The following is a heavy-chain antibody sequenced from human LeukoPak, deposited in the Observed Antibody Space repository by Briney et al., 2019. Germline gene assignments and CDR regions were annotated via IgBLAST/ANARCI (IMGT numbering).Heavy chain of an antibody. CDR2: MEQDGSEK. D-gene: IGHD3-3*01. V-gene: IGHV3-7*01. J-gene: IGHJ4*02. CDR1: GFTFSSYW. Sequence: GGSLRLSCAASGFTFSSYWMSWVRQAPGKGLEWVANMEQDGSEKYYVDSVKGRFTISRDNAKNSLYLQMNSLRAEDTAVYYCARDGRYDFWSGYPLDYWGQGTLVTVSS. CDR3: ARDGRYDFWSGYPLDY.